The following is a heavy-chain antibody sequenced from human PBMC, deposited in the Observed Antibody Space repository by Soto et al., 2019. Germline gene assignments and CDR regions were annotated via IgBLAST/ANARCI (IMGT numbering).Heavy chain of an antibody. D-gene: IGHD3-10*01. Sequence: GGSLRLSCAASGFTFSNYGMHWVRQAPGKGLEWVAVISYDGSNKYYADSVKGRFTISRDNSKNTLYLQMNSLRAEDTAVYYCAKAPNSYGSGSPGYWGQGTLVTVSS. CDR2: ISYDGSNK. CDR1: GFTFSNYG. CDR3: AKAPNSYGSGSPGY. V-gene: IGHV3-30*18. J-gene: IGHJ4*02.